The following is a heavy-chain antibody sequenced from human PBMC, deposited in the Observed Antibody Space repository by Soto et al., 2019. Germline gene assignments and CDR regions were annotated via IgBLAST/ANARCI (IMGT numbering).Heavy chain of an antibody. J-gene: IGHJ4*02. V-gene: IGHV4-30-2*01. CDR3: ARVHYYDSSGYYGLFYFDY. CDR1: GGSISSGGYS. CDR2: IYHSGST. D-gene: IGHD3-22*01. Sequence: SETLSLTCAVSGGSISSGGYSWSWIRQPPGKGLEWIGYIYHSGSTYYNPSLKSRVTISVDRSKNQFSLKLSSVTAADTAVYYCARVHYYDSSGYYGLFYFDYWGQGTLVTVSS.